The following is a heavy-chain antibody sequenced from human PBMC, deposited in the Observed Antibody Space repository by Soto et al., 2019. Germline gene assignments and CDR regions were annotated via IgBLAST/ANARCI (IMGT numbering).Heavy chain of an antibody. CDR1: GFTFSSYA. Sequence: EVQLLESGGGLVQPGGSLRLSCAASGFTFSSYAMSWVRQAPGKGLEWVSAISGSGGSTYYADSVKGRFTISRDNSKNTLYLQMNSLRAEDTAVYYCAKDAIFGVVTADYYYYYYMDVWGKGTTVTVSS. J-gene: IGHJ6*03. D-gene: IGHD3-3*01. CDR2: ISGSGGST. CDR3: AKDAIFGVVTADYYYYYYMDV. V-gene: IGHV3-23*01.